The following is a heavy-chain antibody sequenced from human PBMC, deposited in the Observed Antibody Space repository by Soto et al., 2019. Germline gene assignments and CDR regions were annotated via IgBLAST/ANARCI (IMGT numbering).Heavy chain of an antibody. Sequence: QVQLVESGGGVVQPGRSLRLSCAASGFTFSDYGMHWVRQAPGKGLEWVAVISYDGSNEYYADSVKGRFTISRDNSKNTLDLQMNSLRAEDTAVYDCAKAYSGYAILFFDYWGQGILVTVSS. CDR1: GFTFSDYG. CDR3: AKAYSGYAILFFDY. D-gene: IGHD5-12*01. J-gene: IGHJ4*02. V-gene: IGHV3-30*18. CDR2: ISYDGSNE.